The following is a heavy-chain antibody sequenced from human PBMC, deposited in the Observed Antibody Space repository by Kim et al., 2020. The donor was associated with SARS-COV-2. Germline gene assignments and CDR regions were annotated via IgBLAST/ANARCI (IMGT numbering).Heavy chain of an antibody. CDR3: ASFPRG. Sequence: GGSLRLSCAASGFTFSSYAMHWVRQAPGKGLEWVAVISYDGSNKYYADSVRGRFTISRDNSKNTLYLQMNSLRAEDTAVYYCASFPRGWGQGTLVTVSS. CDR2: ISYDGSNK. CDR1: GFTFSSYA. V-gene: IGHV3-30-3*01. J-gene: IGHJ4*02.